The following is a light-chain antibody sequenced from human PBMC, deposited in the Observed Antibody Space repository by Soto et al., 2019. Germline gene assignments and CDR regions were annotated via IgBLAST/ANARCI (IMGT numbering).Light chain of an antibody. CDR3: CSYAGSTTFWV. CDR2: EVA. CDR1: SSDVGSYDV. Sequence: QSALTQPASVSGSPGQSITISCTGTSSDVGSYDVVSWYQQHPVKAPQLIIYEVAQRPSGVSDRFSGSKSGSTASLTISGLQAEDEAHYFCCSYAGSTTFWVFGGGTKVTVL. J-gene: IGLJ3*02. V-gene: IGLV2-23*02.